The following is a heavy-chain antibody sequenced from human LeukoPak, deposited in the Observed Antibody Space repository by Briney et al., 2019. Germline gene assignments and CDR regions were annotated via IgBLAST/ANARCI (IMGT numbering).Heavy chain of an antibody. D-gene: IGHD2-2*02. CDR2: INPNSGGT. V-gene: IGHV1-2*02. J-gene: IGHJ6*03. CDR3: AAQCNDDFCYKRDYMDV. Sequence: GASVKVSCKTSKNMFTGYFMHWVRRAPGQGLEWIGWINPNSGGTLFARRFQGRVTMTRDTSIGATYMELSRLTSDDTALYYCAAQCNDDFCYKRDYMDVWGKGTMVIVSS. CDR1: KNMFTGYF.